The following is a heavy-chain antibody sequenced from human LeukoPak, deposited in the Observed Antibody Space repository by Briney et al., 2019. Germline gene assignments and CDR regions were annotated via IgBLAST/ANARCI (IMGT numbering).Heavy chain of an antibody. D-gene: IGHD5-18*01. Sequence: PGGSLSLSCAGSGFTFDDYAMSWVRQAPGKGLEWVSGINWNGGSTGYTDSVKGRFTISRDNAKNSLYLQVRSLRAEDTGLYYCARDPRGYSHGYWYFDLWGRGTLVTVSS. CDR2: INWNGGST. CDR3: ARDPRGYSHGYWYFDL. J-gene: IGHJ2*01. V-gene: IGHV3-20*04. CDR1: GFTFDDYA.